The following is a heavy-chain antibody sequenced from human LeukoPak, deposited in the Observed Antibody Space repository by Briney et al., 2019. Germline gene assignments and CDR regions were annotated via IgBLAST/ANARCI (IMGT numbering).Heavy chain of an antibody. CDR2: IIPIFGTA. D-gene: IGHD5-24*01. V-gene: IGHV1-69*05. CDR1: GGTFSSYA. Sequence: RASVKVSCKASGGTFSSYAISWVRQAPGQGLEWMGGIIPIFGTANYAQKLQGRVTMTTDTSTSTAYMELRSLRSDDTAVYYCARDHGPSSYKPYDYWGQGTLVTVSS. J-gene: IGHJ4*02. CDR3: ARDHGPSSYKPYDY.